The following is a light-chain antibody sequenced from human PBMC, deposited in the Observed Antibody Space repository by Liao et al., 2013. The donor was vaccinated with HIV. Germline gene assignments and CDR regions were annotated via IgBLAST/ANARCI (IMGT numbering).Light chain of an antibody. CDR3: QAWDSTAAWV. CDR1: KLTNKY. CDR2: QDT. V-gene: IGLV3-1*01. J-gene: IGLJ3*02. Sequence: SLELTQPLSVSVSPGQTASITCSGDKLTNKYACWYQQRPGQSPMLVIYQDTKRPSGIPERFSGSNSGDTATLTISGAQAVDEADYYCQAWDSTAAWVFGGGTKLTVL.